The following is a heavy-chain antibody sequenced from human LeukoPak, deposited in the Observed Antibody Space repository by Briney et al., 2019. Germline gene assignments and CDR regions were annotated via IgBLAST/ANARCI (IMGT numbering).Heavy chain of an antibody. CDR2: ISSSSSYI. D-gene: IGHD6-19*01. CDR3: ARDPSSGRDY. V-gene: IGHV3-21*01. CDR1: GFTFSSYS. Sequence: PGGSLRLSCAASGFTFSSYSMNWVRQAPGKGLEWVSSISSSSSYIYYADSVKGRLTISRDNAKNSLYLQMNSLRAEDTAVYYCARDPSSGRDYWGQGTLVTVSS. J-gene: IGHJ4*02.